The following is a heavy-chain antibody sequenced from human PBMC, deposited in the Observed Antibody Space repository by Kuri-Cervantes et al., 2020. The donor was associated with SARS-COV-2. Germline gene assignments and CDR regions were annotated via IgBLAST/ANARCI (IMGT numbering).Heavy chain of an antibody. CDR1: GFTFSSYW. Sequence: GGSLRLSCAASGFTFSSYWTSWVRQAPGKGLEWVANIKQDGSEKYYVDSVKGRFTISRDNAKNSLYLQMNSLRAEDTAVYYCARVIPAAILLTGSGSNWFDPWGQGTLVTDSS. CDR2: IKQDGSEK. V-gene: IGHV3-7*01. CDR3: ARVIPAAILLTGSGSNWFDP. D-gene: IGHD2-2*01. J-gene: IGHJ5*02.